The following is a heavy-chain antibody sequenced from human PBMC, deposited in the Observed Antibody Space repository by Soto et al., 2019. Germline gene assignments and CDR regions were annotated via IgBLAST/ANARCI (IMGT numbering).Heavy chain of an antibody. CDR2: INWNSGRV. J-gene: IGHJ5*02. CDR3: AKGRGALAVVSNWFDP. Sequence: EVQLVESGGGLVQPGRSLRLSCAAFGFTFEDSAMHWIRQTPGKGLEWVAGINWNSGRVGYADSVKGRFTISRDNANNSLFLQMDSLRAEDTALYYCAKGRGALAVVSNWFDPWGQGTLVTVSS. D-gene: IGHD6-19*01. CDR1: GFTFEDSA. V-gene: IGHV3-9*01.